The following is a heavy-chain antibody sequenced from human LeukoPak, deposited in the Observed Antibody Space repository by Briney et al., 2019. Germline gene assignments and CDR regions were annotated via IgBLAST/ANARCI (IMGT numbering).Heavy chain of an antibody. CDR1: GGSISSYY. CDR2: LYYRGST. D-gene: IGHD1-20*01. J-gene: IGHJ3*02. CDR3: ARGITSYRYNWNPDAFDI. Sequence: SETLSLTCTVSGGSISSYYWSWIRQPPGEGLEWIGYLYYRGSTNYNPSLKSRVTTSVDTSKNQFSLNLRSVTAADTAVYYCARGITSYRYNWNPDAFDIWGQGTMVTVSS. V-gene: IGHV4-59*01.